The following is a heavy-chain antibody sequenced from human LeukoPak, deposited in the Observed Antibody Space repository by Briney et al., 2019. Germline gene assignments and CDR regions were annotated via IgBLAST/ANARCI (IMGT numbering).Heavy chain of an antibody. CDR3: ARDPYDSSGYYSLGDDY. Sequence: GGSLRLSCAASGFTFSSYAMSWVRQAPGGGLEWVSVISASGVDTSYADSVKGRFTISRDNAKNSLYLQMNSLRAEDTAVYYCARDPYDSSGYYSLGDDYWGQGTLVTVSS. D-gene: IGHD3-22*01. CDR2: ISASGVDT. J-gene: IGHJ4*02. CDR1: GFTFSSYA. V-gene: IGHV3-23*01.